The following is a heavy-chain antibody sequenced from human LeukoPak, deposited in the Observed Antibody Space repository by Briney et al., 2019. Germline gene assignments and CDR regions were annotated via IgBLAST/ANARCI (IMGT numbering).Heavy chain of an antibody. CDR2: IKSKTDGGTT. V-gene: IGHV3-15*01. D-gene: IGHD2-2*01. CDR3: TTDGIPYCSSTSCSPYNRDFQH. Sequence: GGFLRLSCAASGFTLSNAWMSWVRQAPGKGLEWVGRIKSKTDGGTTDYAAPVKGRFTNSRDDSKNTLYLQMNSLKTEDTAVYYCTTDGIPYCSSTSCSPYNRDFQHWGQGTLVTVSS. J-gene: IGHJ1*01. CDR1: GFTLSNAW.